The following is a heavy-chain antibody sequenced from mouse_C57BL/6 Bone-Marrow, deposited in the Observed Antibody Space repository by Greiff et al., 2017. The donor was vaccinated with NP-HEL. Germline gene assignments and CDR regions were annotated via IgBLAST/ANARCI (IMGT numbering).Heavy chain of an antibody. CDR1: GFTFSDYG. J-gene: IGHJ3*01. CDR2: ISNLAYSI. D-gene: IGHD2-4*01. V-gene: IGHV5-15*01. CDR3: ARRDDYDRFAY. Sequence: EVQGVESGGGLVQPGGSLKLSCAASGFTFSDYGMAWVRQAPRKGPEWVAFISNLAYSIYYADTVTGRFTISRENAKNTLYLEMSSLRSEDTAMYYCARRDDYDRFAYWGQGTLVTVSA.